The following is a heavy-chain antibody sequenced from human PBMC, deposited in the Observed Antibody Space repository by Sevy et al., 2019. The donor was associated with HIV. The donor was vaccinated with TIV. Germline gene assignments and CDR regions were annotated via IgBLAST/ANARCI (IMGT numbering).Heavy chain of an antibody. Sequence: GGSLRLSCAASGFTFSGSAMHWVRQASGKGLEWVGRIRSKANSYATAYAASVKGRFTISRDDSKNTAYLQMNSLKTEDTAVYYCTRLVNYYGSGSYYNGYYYGMDVWGQRTTVTVSS. D-gene: IGHD3-10*01. V-gene: IGHV3-73*01. CDR3: TRLVNYYGSGSYYNGYYYGMDV. CDR1: GFTFSGSA. J-gene: IGHJ6*02. CDR2: IRSKANSYAT.